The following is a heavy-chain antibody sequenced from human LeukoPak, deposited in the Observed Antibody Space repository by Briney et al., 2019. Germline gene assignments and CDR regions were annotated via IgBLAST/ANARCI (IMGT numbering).Heavy chain of an antibody. CDR2: IKQDGSEK. Sequence: GGSLRLSCAASGFSLSNYWMNWVRQAPGKGQEWVANIKQDGSEKNYVDSVKGRFSISRDNAKNSLILQMNSLRDEDTAVYYCARPPRPGTTFPFDIWGQGTMVTASS. D-gene: IGHD1-7*01. J-gene: IGHJ3*02. V-gene: IGHV3-7*03. CDR3: ARPPRPGTTFPFDI. CDR1: GFSLSNYW.